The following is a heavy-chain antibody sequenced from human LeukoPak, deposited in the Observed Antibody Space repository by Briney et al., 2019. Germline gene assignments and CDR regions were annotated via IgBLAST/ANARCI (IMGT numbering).Heavy chain of an antibody. D-gene: IGHD6-19*01. CDR1: GGSISSGSYY. CDR3: AGHGSGWYSFDY. J-gene: IGHJ4*02. CDR2: IYTSGST. Sequence: PSETLSLTCTVSGGSISSGSYYWSWLRQPAGKGLEWIGRIYTSGSTNYNPSLKSRATISVDTSKNQFPLKLSSVTAADTAVYYCAGHGSGWYSFDYWGQGTLVTVSS. V-gene: IGHV4-61*02.